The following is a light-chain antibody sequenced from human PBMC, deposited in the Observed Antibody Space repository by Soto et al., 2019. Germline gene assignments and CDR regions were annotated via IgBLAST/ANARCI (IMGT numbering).Light chain of an antibody. J-gene: IGLJ1*01. CDR3: SSYTTSNTLYV. CDR2: DVS. Sequence: QSALTQPASMSGSPGQSITISCTGTSSDVGNYNYVSWYQQHPGKAPKLIIYDVSNRPSGVSNRFSGSKSGNTASLTISGLQAEDEADYYCSSYTTSNTLYVFGTGTKVTVL. V-gene: IGLV2-14*01. CDR1: SSDVGNYNY.